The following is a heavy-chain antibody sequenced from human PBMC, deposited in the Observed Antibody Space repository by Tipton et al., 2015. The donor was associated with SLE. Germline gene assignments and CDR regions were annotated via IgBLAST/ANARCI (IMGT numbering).Heavy chain of an antibody. CDR1: GFTVSSNY. CDR2: IYSGGRT. Sequence: GSLRLSCAASGFTVSSNYMSWVRQAPGKGLEWVSVIYSGGRTYHADSVKGRFTISRHNSKNTLYLQMNSLRAEDTAVYYCAANSDIVLKAFDYWGQGTLVTGSS. CDR3: AANSDIVLKAFDY. V-gene: IGHV3-53*04. D-gene: IGHD2-8*01. J-gene: IGHJ4*02.